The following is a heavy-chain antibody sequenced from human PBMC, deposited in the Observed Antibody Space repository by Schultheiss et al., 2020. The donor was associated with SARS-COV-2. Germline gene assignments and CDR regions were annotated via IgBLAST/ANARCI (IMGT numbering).Heavy chain of an antibody. CDR2: INSDGSST. V-gene: IGHV3-74*01. D-gene: IGHD4-11*01. J-gene: IGHJ6*02. CDR3: ARDRVPDIGPLTVTHYYYYGMDV. Sequence: GGSLRLSCAASGFTFSSYDMHWVRQATGKGLEWVSRINSDGSSTSYADSVKGRFTISRDNAKNTLYLQMNSLRAEDTAVYYCARDRVPDIGPLTVTHYYYYGMDVWGQGTTVTVSS. CDR1: GFTFSSYD.